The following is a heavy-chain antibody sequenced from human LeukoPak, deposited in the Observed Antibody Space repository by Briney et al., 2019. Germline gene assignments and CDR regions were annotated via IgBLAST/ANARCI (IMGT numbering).Heavy chain of an antibody. CDR3: AKDIDYGSGSYSAFDY. J-gene: IGHJ4*02. CDR1: GFTFSSYS. V-gene: IGHV3-48*04. Sequence: GGSLRLSCAASGFTFSSYSMNWVRQAPGKGLEWVSYISSSSSTIYYADSVKGRFTISRDNAKNSLYLQMNSLRAEDTALYYCAKDIDYGSGSYSAFDYWGQGTLVTVSS. D-gene: IGHD3-10*01. CDR2: ISSSSSTI.